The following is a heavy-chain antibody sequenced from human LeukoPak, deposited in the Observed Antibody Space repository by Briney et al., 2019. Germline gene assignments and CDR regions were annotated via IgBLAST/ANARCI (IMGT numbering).Heavy chain of an antibody. Sequence: PSETLSLTCSVSGDSVSSGSNYWSWFRQPPGKALEWIGDIYYTGKTNYNSSLESRVSMSVDTSKNQFSLSLTAVNAADTAVYYCARRQLHYYGMDVWGQGTTVTVSS. V-gene: IGHV4-61*01. CDR2: IYYTGKT. CDR1: GDSVSSGSNY. D-gene: IGHD4-23*01. CDR3: ARRQLHYYGMDV. J-gene: IGHJ6*02.